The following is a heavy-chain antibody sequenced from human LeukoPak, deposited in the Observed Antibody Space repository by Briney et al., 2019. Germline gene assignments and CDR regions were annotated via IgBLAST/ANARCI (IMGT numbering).Heavy chain of an antibody. J-gene: IGHJ6*04. V-gene: IGHV3-48*03. Sequence: SGGPLRLSCAASGFTFSSYEMNWLRQAPGKAREWCSYISSSGSTIYYADSVKGRFTIYRDNAKNSLYLQMNSLRAEDTAVYCCAELGITMIGGVWGKGTTVTISS. CDR1: GFTFSSYE. CDR2: ISSSGSTI. D-gene: IGHD3-10*02. CDR3: AELGITMIGGV.